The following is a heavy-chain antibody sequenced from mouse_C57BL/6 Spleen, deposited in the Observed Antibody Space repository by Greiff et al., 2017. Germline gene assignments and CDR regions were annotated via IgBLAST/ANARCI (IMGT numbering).Heavy chain of an antibody. CDR3: ARDGSYYGSSSAWFAY. D-gene: IGHD1-1*01. CDR1: GYTFTSYW. CDR2: IHPTSGST. V-gene: IGHV1-64*01. J-gene: IGHJ3*01. Sequence: QVQLQQPGAELVKPGASVKLSCKASGYTFTSYWMHWVKQRPGQGLEWIGMIHPTSGSTNYNEKFKSKATLTVDKSSSTAYMQLSSLTSEDAAVYYCARDGSYYGSSSAWFAYWGQGTLVTVSA.